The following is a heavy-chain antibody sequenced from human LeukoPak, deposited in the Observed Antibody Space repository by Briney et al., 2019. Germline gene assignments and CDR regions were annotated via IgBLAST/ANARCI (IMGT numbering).Heavy chain of an antibody. D-gene: IGHD1-14*01. CDR3: ARDTNREQDI. J-gene: IGHJ6*02. V-gene: IGHV3-64*01. CDR2: ISGSGVNT. CDR1: GFTFSSHY. Sequence: GGSLGLSCAASGFTFSSHYMHWVRQAPGKGLEYVSAISGSGVNTHYANSVKGRFTISRDNSKNTMYLQMGSLSTEDTAVYYCARDTNREQDIWGQGTTVTVSS.